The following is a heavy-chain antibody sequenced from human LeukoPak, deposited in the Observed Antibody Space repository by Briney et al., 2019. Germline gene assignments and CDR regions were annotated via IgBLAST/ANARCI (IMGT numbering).Heavy chain of an antibody. CDR3: ARDQVDIVATNYYYYGMDV. CDR2: IIPIFGTA. CDR1: GGTFSSYA. V-gene: IGHV1-69*01. Sequence: SVKVSCKASGGTFSSYAISWVRQAPGQGLEWMGGIIPIFGTANYAQKFQGRVTITADESTSTASMELSSLRSEDTAVYYCARDQVDIVATNYYYYGMDVWGKGTTVTVSS. D-gene: IGHD5-12*01. J-gene: IGHJ6*04.